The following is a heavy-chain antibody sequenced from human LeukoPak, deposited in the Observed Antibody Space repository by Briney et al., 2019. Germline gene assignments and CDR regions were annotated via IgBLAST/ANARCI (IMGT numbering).Heavy chain of an antibody. D-gene: IGHD6-13*01. J-gene: IGHJ4*02. CDR3: ARDPRFIAAAGTDY. CDR1: GYTFTGYY. Sequence: GASVKVSCKASGYTFTGYYMHWVRQAPGQGLEWMGWINPNSGGTNYAQKFQGRVTMTRDTSISTAYMELSRLRSDDTAVYYCARDPRFIAAAGTDYWGQGTLVTVSS. CDR2: INPNSGGT. V-gene: IGHV1-2*02.